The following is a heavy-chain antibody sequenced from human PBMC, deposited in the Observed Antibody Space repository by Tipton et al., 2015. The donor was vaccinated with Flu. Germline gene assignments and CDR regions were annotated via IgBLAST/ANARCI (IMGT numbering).Heavy chain of an antibody. CDR1: GFTFSGSD. J-gene: IGHJ2*01. CDR2: IGSGGDT. CDR3: AREYAGRVSAAGTRHYYWYFDL. Sequence: SLRLSCAASGFTFSGSDMHWVRQVPGKGLEWVSAIGSGGDTYYSDSVKGRFTISRENAKNSLYLQMNSLRAGDTALYYCAREYAGRVSAAGTRHYYWYFDLWGRGTLVTVSS. V-gene: IGHV3-13*01. D-gene: IGHD6-13*01.